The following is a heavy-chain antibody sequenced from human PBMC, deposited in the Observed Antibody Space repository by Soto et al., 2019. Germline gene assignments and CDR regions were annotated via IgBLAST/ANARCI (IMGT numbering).Heavy chain of an antibody. Sequence: GASVKVSCKASGYTFTSYAMHWVRQAPGQRLEWMGWINAGNGNTKYSQKFQGRVTITRDTSASTAYTELSSLRSEDTAVYYCARDLPSGSWGYGMDVWGQGTTVTVSS. D-gene: IGHD1-26*01. CDR1: GYTFTSYA. V-gene: IGHV1-3*01. CDR2: INAGNGNT. CDR3: ARDLPSGSWGYGMDV. J-gene: IGHJ6*02.